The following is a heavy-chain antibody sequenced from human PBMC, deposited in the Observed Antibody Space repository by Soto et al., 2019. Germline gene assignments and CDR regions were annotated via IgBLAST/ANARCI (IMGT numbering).Heavy chain of an antibody. Sequence: PGGSLRLSCAASGFTFNNAWMSWVRQAPGKGLEWVGRIKGATGSDTTHYAAAVRGRFTISRDDSKNTLYLQMNSLTTEDTAVYYCSKLLRAGYTSTLDFWGQGALVTVSS. CDR1: GFTFNNAW. J-gene: IGHJ4*02. CDR2: IKGATGSDTT. D-gene: IGHD6-13*01. CDR3: SKLLRAGYTSTLDF. V-gene: IGHV3-15*01.